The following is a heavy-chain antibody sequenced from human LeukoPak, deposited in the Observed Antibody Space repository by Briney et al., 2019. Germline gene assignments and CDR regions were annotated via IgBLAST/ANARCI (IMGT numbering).Heavy chain of an antibody. Sequence: SETLSLTCTVSGGSMNNYYWTWIRQPPGKGLEWVGHIHYTGSTNYNPSLKSRVTISGDTSKNQFSLKLSSETAADTAVYYCARDRYMDVWGKGTTVTVSS. CDR2: IHYTGST. J-gene: IGHJ6*03. CDR3: ARDRYMDV. V-gene: IGHV4-59*01. CDR1: GGSMNNYY.